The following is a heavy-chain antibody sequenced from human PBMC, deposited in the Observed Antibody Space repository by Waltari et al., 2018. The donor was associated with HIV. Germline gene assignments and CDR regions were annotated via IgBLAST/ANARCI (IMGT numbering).Heavy chain of an antibody. CDR2: IYYSGNT. V-gene: IGHV4-39*01. D-gene: IGHD3-3*01. CDR1: GGSIRGTRHY. Sequence: QLQESGPGLVQPPETLYLTCRVSGGSIRGTRHYWGWIRQPPGKGLEWIGSIYYSGNTYYKSSLQSRITISLDMSKNLFSLNLRSVTAADTAVYYCARVSAWFHLEGGDVWGQGTTVTVSS. CDR3: ARVSAWFHLEGGDV. J-gene: IGHJ6*02.